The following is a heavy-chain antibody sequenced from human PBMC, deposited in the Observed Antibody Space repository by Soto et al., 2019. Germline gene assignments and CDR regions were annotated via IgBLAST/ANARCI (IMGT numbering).Heavy chain of an antibody. D-gene: IGHD3-22*01. V-gene: IGHV4-61*08. CDR1: GGSIRSGDYY. CDR2: IYYSGST. Sequence: SETLSLTYTVSGGSIRSGDYYWSWIRQPPGKGLEWIGYIYYSGSTNYNPSLKSRVTISVDTSKNQFSLKLSSVTAADTAVYYCASSHYYDSSGYIYFDYWGQGTLVTVSS. J-gene: IGHJ4*02. CDR3: ASSHYYDSSGYIYFDY.